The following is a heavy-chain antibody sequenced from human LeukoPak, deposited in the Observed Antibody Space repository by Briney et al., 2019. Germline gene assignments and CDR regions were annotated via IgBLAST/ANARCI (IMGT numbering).Heavy chain of an antibody. CDR2: IKQDGSVK. V-gene: IGHV3-7*01. Sequence: GGSLRLSCAASGFTFSSYWMSWVRQAPGKGLEWVANIKQDGSVKYYVDSVKGRFTISRDNAKNSLYLQMNSLRAEDTAVYYCARDNNIVVVVAAYYMDVWGKGTTVTVSS. CDR3: ARDNNIVVVVAAYYMDV. J-gene: IGHJ6*03. D-gene: IGHD2-15*01. CDR1: GFTFSSYW.